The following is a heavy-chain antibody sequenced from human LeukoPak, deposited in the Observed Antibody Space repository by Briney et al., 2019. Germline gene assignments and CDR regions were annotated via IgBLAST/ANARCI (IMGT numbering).Heavy chain of an antibody. Sequence: GGSLRLSCAASGLTVSSNHMSWVRQAPGKGQGWVSVIYSGGSKDYADSVKARFTISRDNSKNTLYLQMNSLRAEDTAVYHCARGPAGYNWGQGTLVTVSS. CDR3: ARGPAGYN. CDR1: GLTVSSNH. D-gene: IGHD1-1*01. J-gene: IGHJ4*02. CDR2: IYSGGSK. V-gene: IGHV3-53*01.